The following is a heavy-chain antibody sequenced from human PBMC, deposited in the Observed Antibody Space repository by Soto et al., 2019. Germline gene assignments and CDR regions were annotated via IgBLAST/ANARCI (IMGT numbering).Heavy chain of an antibody. V-gene: IGHV3-23*01. Sequence: EVQVLESGGGSVQPWGSLRLSCAASGFTFSNYAMSWVRQAPGGGLEWVSGISGSGRSTSHADSVKGRFTISRDNSKDTLCMQMNSLRAEDTAGYYCAKGGYSSPYGGANFDYWGQGTLVTVSS. CDR2: ISGSGRST. J-gene: IGHJ4*02. D-gene: IGHD6-13*01. CDR1: GFTFSNYA. CDR3: AKGGYSSPYGGANFDY.